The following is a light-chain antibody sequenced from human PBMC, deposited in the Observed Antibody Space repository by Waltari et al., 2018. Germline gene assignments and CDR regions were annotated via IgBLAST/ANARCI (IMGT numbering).Light chain of an antibody. Sequence: EIVLTQSPATLSLSPGERATLSCRASQSVSSYLAGYQQKPGQAPRLRIYDASNRATGIPARFSGSGSGTDFTLTISSLEPEDFAVYYCQQRSNWPPSLTFGGGTKVEIK. CDR2: DAS. CDR1: QSVSSY. CDR3: QQRSNWPPSLT. J-gene: IGKJ4*01. V-gene: IGKV3-11*01.